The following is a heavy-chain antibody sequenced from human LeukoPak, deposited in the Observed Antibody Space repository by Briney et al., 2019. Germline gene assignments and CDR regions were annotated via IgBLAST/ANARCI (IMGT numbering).Heavy chain of an antibody. D-gene: IGHD6-19*01. CDR3: ARGAVAVTAAYTDY. CDR2: IKQDGSEK. V-gene: IGHV3-7*01. CDR1: GFTFSSYW. Sequence: GGSLRLSCAASGFTFSSYWMSWVRQAPGKGLEWVANIKQDGSEKYYVDSVKGRFTISRDNAKNSLSLQMNSLRAEDTAVYYCARGAVAVTAAYTDYWGQGTLVTVSS. J-gene: IGHJ4*02.